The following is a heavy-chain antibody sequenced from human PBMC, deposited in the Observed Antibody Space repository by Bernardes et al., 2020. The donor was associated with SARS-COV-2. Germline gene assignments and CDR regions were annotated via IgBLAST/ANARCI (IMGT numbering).Heavy chain of an antibody. CDR1: GFTFSSYS. V-gene: IGHV3-21*01. D-gene: IGHD3-16*02. Sequence: GGSLRLSCAASGFTFSSYSMNWVRQAPGKGLEWVSSISSSSSSYIYYADSVKGRFTISRDNAKNSLYLQMNSLRAEDTAVYYCARVGVDYDYVWGSYRLYGMDVWGQGTTVTVSS. J-gene: IGHJ6*02. CDR2: ISSSSSSYI. CDR3: ARVGVDYDYVWGSYRLYGMDV.